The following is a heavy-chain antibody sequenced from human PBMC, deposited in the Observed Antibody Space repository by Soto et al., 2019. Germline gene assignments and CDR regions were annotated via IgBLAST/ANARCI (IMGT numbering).Heavy chain of an antibody. Sequence: VQLLESGGGLVQPGGSLRLSCAASGFTFSSYAMSWVRQAPGKGLEWVSAISGSGGSTYYADSVKGRFTISRDNSKNTLYLQMNGLRAEDTAVYYCAKASGWFGEFDYWGQGTMVTVSS. CDR2: ISGSGGST. J-gene: IGHJ4*02. CDR1: GFTFSSYA. V-gene: IGHV3-23*01. CDR3: AKASGWFGEFDY. D-gene: IGHD3-10*01.